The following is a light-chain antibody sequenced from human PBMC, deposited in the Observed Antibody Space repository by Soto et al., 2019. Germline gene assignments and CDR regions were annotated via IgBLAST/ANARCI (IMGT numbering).Light chain of an antibody. V-gene: IGKV1-39*01. CDR1: ESIRIH. J-gene: IGKJ5*01. Sequence: DIHITQSPSSLSASIGDRVSIICRASESIRIHLNWYQQKPGKAPRLLIYAASRLQSGVPSRFSGTGSGTDFTLTISSLQPEDFAIYYCQQTFGKPLVTFGQGTRLEIK. CDR3: QQTFGKPLVT. CDR2: AAS.